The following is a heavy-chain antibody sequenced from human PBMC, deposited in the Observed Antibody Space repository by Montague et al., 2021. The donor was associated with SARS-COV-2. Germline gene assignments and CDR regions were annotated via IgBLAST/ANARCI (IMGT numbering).Heavy chain of an antibody. CDR1: GGSISSSDSY. V-gene: IGHV4-39*01. CDR3: ARMGAAHRLHKWFDP. Sequence: SETLSLTCTVSGGSISSSDSYWGWIRQPPGKGLEWIGNIYYSGSTYYNPSLKSRITMSVDTSKNQFSLNLISVTAADTAVYFCARMGAAHRLHKWFDPWGQGTLVTVSS. CDR2: IYYSGST. J-gene: IGHJ5*02. D-gene: IGHD1-26*01.